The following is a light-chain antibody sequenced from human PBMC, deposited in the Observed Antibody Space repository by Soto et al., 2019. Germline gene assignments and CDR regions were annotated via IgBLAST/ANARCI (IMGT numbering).Light chain of an antibody. CDR2: WAS. CDR1: QSVLYRSNNKNH. Sequence: DIVMTQSPDSLAVFLGERATINCKSSQSVLYRSNNKNHLAWYQQKPGQPPKLLIYWASTRESGVPDRFSGSGSGTDFTLTISSLQAEDVAVYYCQQYNDTPRTFGQGTKVEIK. J-gene: IGKJ1*01. V-gene: IGKV4-1*01. CDR3: QQYNDTPRT.